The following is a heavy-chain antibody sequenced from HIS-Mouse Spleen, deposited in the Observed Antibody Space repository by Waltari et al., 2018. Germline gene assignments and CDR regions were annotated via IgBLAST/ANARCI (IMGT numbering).Heavy chain of an antibody. D-gene: IGHD3-3*01. V-gene: IGHV4-31*03. J-gene: IGHJ5*02. CDR1: GGSISSGGYY. CDR2: IYYSGST. Sequence: QVQLQESGPGLVKPSQTLSLTCTVSGGSISSGGYYWSWIRQHPGKGLEWIGYIYYSGSTYYNPSLKSRVTISVDTSKNQFSLKLSSVTAADTAVYYCARSPYYDVWSGYSDNWFDPWGQGTLVTVSS. CDR3: ARSPYYDVWSGYSDNWFDP.